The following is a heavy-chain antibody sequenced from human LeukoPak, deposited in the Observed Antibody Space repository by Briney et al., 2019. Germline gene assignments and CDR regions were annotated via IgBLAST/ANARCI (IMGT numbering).Heavy chain of an antibody. V-gene: IGHV3-21*01. CDR1: GFTFSTYN. CDR3: ARVQKSRKSVASAVDC. CDR2: ITSSSSYI. J-gene: IGHJ4*02. D-gene: IGHD5-12*01. Sequence: PGGSLRLSCAASGFTFSTYNMNWVRHAPGKGLEWISSITSSSSYIYYADSVKGRFSISRDNAKNSLYLQMNSLRAEDTAVYYCARVQKSRKSVASAVDCWGQGTVVIVSS.